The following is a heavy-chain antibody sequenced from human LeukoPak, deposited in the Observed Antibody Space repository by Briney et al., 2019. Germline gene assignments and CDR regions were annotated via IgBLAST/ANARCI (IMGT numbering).Heavy chain of an antibody. CDR1: GGSISSYY. CDR3: ARGGRGFDP. CDR2: IYYSGST. V-gene: IGHV4-59*08. J-gene: IGHJ5*02. Sequence: SETLSLTCTVSGGSISSYYWSWIRQPPGKGLEWIGYIYYSGSTSYNPSLKSRVTISVDTSKNQFSLELNSVTASDTAVYYCARGGRGFDPWGQGTLVTVSS. D-gene: IGHD3-16*01.